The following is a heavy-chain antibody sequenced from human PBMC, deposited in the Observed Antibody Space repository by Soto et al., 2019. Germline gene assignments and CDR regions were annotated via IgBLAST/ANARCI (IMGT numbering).Heavy chain of an antibody. Sequence: ASVKVSCKASGYTFTGYYMHWVRQAPGQGLEWMGWINPNSGGTNYAQKFQGWVTMTRDTSISTAYMELSRLRSDDTAVYYCARSEWLRAEVACFDPWGQGTLVTVSS. V-gene: IGHV1-2*04. D-gene: IGHD5-12*01. CDR2: INPNSGGT. J-gene: IGHJ5*02. CDR3: ARSEWLRAEVACFDP. CDR1: GYTFTGYY.